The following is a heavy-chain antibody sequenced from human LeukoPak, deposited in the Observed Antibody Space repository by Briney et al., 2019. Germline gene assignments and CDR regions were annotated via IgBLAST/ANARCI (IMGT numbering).Heavy chain of an antibody. Sequence: PGGSLRLSCAASGFTFSSYGMHWVRQAPGKGLEWVAFIRYDGSNKYYADSVKGRFTISRDNSKNTLYLQMNSLRAEDTAVYYCAKEMRKYYYDSSGYPDYWGQGTLVTVSS. J-gene: IGHJ4*02. CDR1: GFTFSSYG. V-gene: IGHV3-30*02. D-gene: IGHD3-22*01. CDR2: IRYDGSNK. CDR3: AKEMRKYYYDSSGYPDY.